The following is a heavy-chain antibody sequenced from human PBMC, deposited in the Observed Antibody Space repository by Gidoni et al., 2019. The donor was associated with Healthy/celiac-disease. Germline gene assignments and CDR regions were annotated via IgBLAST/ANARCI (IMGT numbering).Heavy chain of an antibody. Sequence: RGRFTISRDNAKNSLYLQMNSLRAEDTAVYYCARDEVYNWNSPGWYWYDPWGQGTLVTVSS. V-gene: IGHV3-48*03. D-gene: IGHD1-7*01. J-gene: IGHJ5*02. CDR3: ARDEVYNWNSPGWYWYDP.